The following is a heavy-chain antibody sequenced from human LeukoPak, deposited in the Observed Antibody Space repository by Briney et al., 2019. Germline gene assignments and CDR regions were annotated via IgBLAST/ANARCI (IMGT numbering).Heavy chain of an antibody. V-gene: IGHV3-21*01. D-gene: IGHD4-17*01. CDR3: ARDAADYGDSIWFDP. Sequence: GGSLRLSCAASRFTFSSYSMNWVRQAPGKGLEWVSSISSSGSYIYYADSVKGRFTISRDNAKNSLYLQMNSLRAEDTAVYYCARDAADYGDSIWFDPWGQGTLVTVSS. J-gene: IGHJ5*02. CDR1: RFTFSSYS. CDR2: ISSSGSYI.